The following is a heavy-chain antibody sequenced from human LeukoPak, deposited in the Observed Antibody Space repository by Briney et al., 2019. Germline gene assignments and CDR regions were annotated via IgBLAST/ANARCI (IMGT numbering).Heavy chain of an antibody. CDR1: GGSISSYY. CDR2: IYYSGST. J-gene: IGHJ6*02. Sequence: SETLSLTCTVSGGSISSYYWSWTRQPPGKGLEWIGYIYYSGSTNYNPSLKSRVTISLDTSKNQFSLKLSSVTAADTAVYYCARLKGDYYYYGMDVWGQGTTVTVSS. CDR3: ARLKGDYYYYGMDV. V-gene: IGHV4-59*08.